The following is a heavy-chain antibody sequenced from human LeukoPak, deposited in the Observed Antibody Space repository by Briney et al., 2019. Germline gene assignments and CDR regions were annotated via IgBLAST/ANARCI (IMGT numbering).Heavy chain of an antibody. J-gene: IGHJ4*02. V-gene: IGHV1-2*02. CDR2: INPNSGGT. CDR1: GYTFTGYY. CDR3: ARDRKSSGYSY. D-gene: IGHD3-22*01. Sequence: ASVKVSCKASGYTFTGYYMHWVRQAPGQGLEWMGWINPNSGGTNYARKFQGRVTMTRDTSISTAYMELSRLRSDDTAVYYCARDRKSSGYSYWGQGTLVTVSS.